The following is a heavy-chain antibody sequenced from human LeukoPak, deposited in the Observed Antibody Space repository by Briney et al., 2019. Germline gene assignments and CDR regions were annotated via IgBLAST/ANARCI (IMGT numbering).Heavy chain of an antibody. D-gene: IGHD6-19*01. Sequence: PGGSLRLSCAASGFTFSGSAMHWVRQASGKGLEWFGRIRNKDNSYATAYAASVKGRFTISRDDSGNMAYLQMNSLKTEDTAVYYCTRRLESGIWDFDYWGQGARVTVSS. J-gene: IGHJ4*02. CDR3: TRRLESGIWDFDY. V-gene: IGHV3-73*01. CDR2: IRNKDNSYAT. CDR1: GFTFSGSA.